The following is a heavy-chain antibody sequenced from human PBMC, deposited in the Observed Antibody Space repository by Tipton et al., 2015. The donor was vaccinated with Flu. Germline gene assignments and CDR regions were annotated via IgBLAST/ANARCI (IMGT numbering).Heavy chain of an antibody. J-gene: IGHJ4*02. V-gene: IGHV4-39*07. Sequence: TLSLTCTVSGGSISRSSYYWGWIRQPPGKGLEWIGSIYYSGSTQYNPSLKSRVTISVDTSKNQFSLKLKSVTAADTAVYYCARGPSYYYDTLKYWGQGTLVTVSS. CDR3: ARGPSYYYDTLKY. CDR1: GGSISRSSYY. D-gene: IGHD3-22*01. CDR2: IYYSGST.